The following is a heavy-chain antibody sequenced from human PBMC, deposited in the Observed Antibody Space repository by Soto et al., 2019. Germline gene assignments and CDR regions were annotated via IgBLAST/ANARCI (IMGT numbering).Heavy chain of an antibody. Sequence: SVKVSCKASGGTFSSYAISWVRQAPGQGLEWMGGITPIFGTANYAQKFQGRVTITADESTSTAYMELSSLRSEDTAVYYCARGGIAVAGMEFDYWGQGTLVTVSS. CDR3: ARGGIAVAGMEFDY. D-gene: IGHD6-19*01. CDR1: GGTFSSYA. V-gene: IGHV1-69*13. CDR2: ITPIFGTA. J-gene: IGHJ4*02.